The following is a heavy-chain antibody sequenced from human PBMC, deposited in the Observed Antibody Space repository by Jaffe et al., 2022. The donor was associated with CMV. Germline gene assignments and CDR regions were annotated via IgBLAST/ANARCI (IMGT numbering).Heavy chain of an antibody. V-gene: IGHV4-39*01. J-gene: IGHJ5*02. CDR2: IYYSGST. D-gene: IGHD1-26*01. CDR3: ARHVRYSGSYLNWFDP. Sequence: QLQLQESGPGLVKPSETLSLTCTVSGGSISSSSYYWGWIRQPPGKGLEWIGSIYYSGSTYYNPSLKSRVTISVDTSKNQFSLKLSSVTAADTAVYYCARHVRYSGSYLNWFDPWGQGTLVTVSS. CDR1: GGSISSSSYY.